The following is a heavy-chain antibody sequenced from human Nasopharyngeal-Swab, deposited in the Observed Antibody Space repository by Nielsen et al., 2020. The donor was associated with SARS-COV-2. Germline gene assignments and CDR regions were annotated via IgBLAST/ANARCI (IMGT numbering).Heavy chain of an antibody. J-gene: IGHJ6*03. D-gene: IGHD2-2*01. V-gene: IGHV4-34*01. CDR3: ARGLSGIVPAPILGLGPYYYYYMDV. CDR2: INHSGST. Sequence: RQATGKGPAWIAEINHSGSTNYNPSLKSRVTLSVDTSMNQVSLEVSSVTAADTAVYYCARGLSGIVPAPILGLGPYYYYYMDVWGKGTTVTVSS.